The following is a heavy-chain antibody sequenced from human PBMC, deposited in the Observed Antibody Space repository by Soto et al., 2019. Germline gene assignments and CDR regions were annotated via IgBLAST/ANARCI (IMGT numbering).Heavy chain of an antibody. V-gene: IGHV3-23*01. CDR1: GFIFSTYA. D-gene: IGHD2-15*01. CDR2: ISGSGADT. CDR3: AKDTGRGGGSVFDY. Sequence: EVQLLESGGGLVQPGGSLRLSCAPSGFIFSTYAMSWVRQARGKGLEWVSAISGSGADTYYTESVKGRFTISRDNFKNTLYLQMNSLRAEDTAVYYCAKDTGRGGGSVFDYWGQGTLVNVSS. J-gene: IGHJ4*02.